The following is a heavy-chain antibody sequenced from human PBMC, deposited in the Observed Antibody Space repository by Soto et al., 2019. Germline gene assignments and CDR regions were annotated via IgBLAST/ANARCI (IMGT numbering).Heavy chain of an antibody. CDR1: RGSINSYD. Sequence: TEPLSLACTVSRGSINSYDWCWVRQRPEKRLEWIGYIYYSGSTNYNPSLKSRVSISVDTSKNQFSLKLSSVTAPDTAIYYCERVRCVNCCYY. J-gene: IGHJ6*01. D-gene: IGHD2-15*01. CDR3: ERVRCVNCCYY. CDR2: IYYSGST. V-gene: IGHV4-59*12.